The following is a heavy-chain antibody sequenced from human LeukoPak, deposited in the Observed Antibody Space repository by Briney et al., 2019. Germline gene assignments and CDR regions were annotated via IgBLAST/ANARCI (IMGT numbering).Heavy chain of an antibody. CDR2: IYFSGST. CDR3: AGYSSGWYLDY. CDR1: GGSISSYY. Sequence: SETLSLTCTVSGGSISSYYWSWIRQPPGKGLEWIGYIYFSGSTDYNPSLKSRVTISVDTSNNQFSLKLSSVTAADTAVYYCAGYSSGWYLDYWGQGTLVTVSS. D-gene: IGHD6-19*01. J-gene: IGHJ4*02. V-gene: IGHV4-59*01.